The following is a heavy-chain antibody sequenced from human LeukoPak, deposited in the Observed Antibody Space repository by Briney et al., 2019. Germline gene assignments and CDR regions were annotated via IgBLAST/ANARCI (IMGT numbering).Heavy chain of an antibody. V-gene: IGHV3-30-3*01. CDR1: GFTFSSYA. Sequence: PGGSLRLSCAASGFTFSSYAMHWVRQAPGKGLEWVAVISYDGSNKYYADSVKGRFTISRDNSKNTLYLQMNSLRAEDTAVYYCANGVVPAAILYYWGQGTLVTVSS. D-gene: IGHD2-2*02. CDR3: ANGVVPAAILYY. CDR2: ISYDGSNK. J-gene: IGHJ4*02.